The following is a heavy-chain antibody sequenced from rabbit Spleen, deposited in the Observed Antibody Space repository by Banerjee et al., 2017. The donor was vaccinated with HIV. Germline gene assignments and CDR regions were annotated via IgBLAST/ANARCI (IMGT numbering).Heavy chain of an antibody. J-gene: IGHJ6*01. D-gene: IGHD8-1*01. V-gene: IGHV1S45*01. CDR2: VAAGVSFTS. CDR1: GFSFSYIDY. CDR3: ARDSGTSFSSYGMDL. Sequence: QEQLVESGGGLVQPGASLTLTCTASGFSFSYIDYLCWVRQPPGKGPEWIACVAAGVSFTSYYATWAKGRFTISKTSSTTVTLQMTSLTAADTATYFCARDSGTSFSSYGMDLWGPGTLVTVS.